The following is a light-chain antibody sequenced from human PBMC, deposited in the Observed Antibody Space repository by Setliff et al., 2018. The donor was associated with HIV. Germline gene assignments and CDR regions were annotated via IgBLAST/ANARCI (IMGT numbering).Light chain of an antibody. CDR2: DVS. CDR3: SSYTSTPLYV. J-gene: IGLJ1*01. Sequence: LTQPASVSGSPGQSITISCAGISSDVGGYTYVSWYQQHPGKAPRLMIYDVSNRPSGVSIRFSGSKSGNTASLTISGLQAEDEADYYCSSYTSTPLYVFGTGTKVTVL. V-gene: IGLV2-14*03. CDR1: SSDVGGYTY.